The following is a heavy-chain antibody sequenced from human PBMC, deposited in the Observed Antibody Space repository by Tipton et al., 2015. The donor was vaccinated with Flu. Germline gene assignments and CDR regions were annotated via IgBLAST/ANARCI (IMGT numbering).Heavy chain of an antibody. D-gene: IGHD4-11*01. J-gene: IGHJ5*02. CDR3: ARRDFSNYVSEPKNWFDI. Sequence: TLSLTCTVSGGPLSSGGDYWSWIRQPAGKGLEWIGRIYTSGSTNYNPSLKSRVTISVDTSKNQFSLKLSSVTAADTAVYFCARRDFSNYVSEPKNWFDIWGQGTLVTVSS. CDR1: GGPLSSGGDY. V-gene: IGHV4-61*02. CDR2: IYTSGST.